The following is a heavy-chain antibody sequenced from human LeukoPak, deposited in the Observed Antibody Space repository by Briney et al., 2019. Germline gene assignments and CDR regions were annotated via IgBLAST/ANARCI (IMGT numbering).Heavy chain of an antibody. CDR2: IYHSGST. CDR1: GGSISSSSW. V-gene: IGHV4-4*02. CDR3: ARLPFNSGYEYFDY. J-gene: IGHJ4*02. Sequence: NPSGTLSLTCAVSGGSISSSSWWSWVRQPPGKGLEWIGEIYHSGSTNYNPSLKSRVTISVDKSKNQFSLKLSSVTAADTAVYSCARLPFNSGYEYFDYWGQGILVTVSS. D-gene: IGHD5-12*01.